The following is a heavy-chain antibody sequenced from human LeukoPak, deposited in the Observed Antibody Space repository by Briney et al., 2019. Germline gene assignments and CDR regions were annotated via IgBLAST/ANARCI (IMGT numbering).Heavy chain of an antibody. CDR2: ISSSGST. CDR1: GDSISSGDYY. J-gene: IGHJ3*02. CDR3: ARGDMTTLERGAFDI. D-gene: IGHD4-17*01. Sequence: SQTLSLTCTVSGDSISSGDYYWSWIRQPAGKGLEWIGRISSSGSTNYNPSLKSRVTISVDTSKNQFSLKLSSVTAADTAVYFCARGDMTTLERGAFDIWGQGTMVTVSS. V-gene: IGHV4-61*02.